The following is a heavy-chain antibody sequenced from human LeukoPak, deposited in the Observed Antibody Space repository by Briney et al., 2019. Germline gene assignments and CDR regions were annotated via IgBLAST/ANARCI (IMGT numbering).Heavy chain of an antibody. Sequence: GGSLRLSCAASGFTVSSNYMTWVRQAPGKGLEWVSYISISGNTIYYADSVKGRFTISRDNAKNSLYLQMNSLRAEDTAVYYCARSAAAGLKYFDYWGQGTLVTVSS. CDR3: ARSAAAGLKYFDY. V-gene: IGHV3-48*03. D-gene: IGHD6-13*01. CDR1: GFTVSSNY. CDR2: ISISGNTI. J-gene: IGHJ4*02.